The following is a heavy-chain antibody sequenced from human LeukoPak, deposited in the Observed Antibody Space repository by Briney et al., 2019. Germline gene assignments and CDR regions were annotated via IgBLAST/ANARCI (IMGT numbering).Heavy chain of an antibody. D-gene: IGHD2-2*02. Sequence: PSETLSLTCSVSGVSIRSYYWTWIRQPPGKGLEWIGYVYYSGSTYYNPSLKSRVTISVDTSKNQFSLKLSSVTAADTAVYYCARVVVPAAIAAYYYYMDVWGKGTTVTVSS. V-gene: IGHV4-59*08. CDR1: GVSIRSYY. J-gene: IGHJ6*03. CDR2: VYYSGST. CDR3: ARVVVPAAIAAYYYYMDV.